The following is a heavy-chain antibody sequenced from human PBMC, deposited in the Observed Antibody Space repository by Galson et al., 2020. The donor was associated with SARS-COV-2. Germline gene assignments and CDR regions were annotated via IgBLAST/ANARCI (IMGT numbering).Heavy chain of an antibody. CDR3: TRRMDGDSLPFDY. J-gene: IGHJ4*02. CDR1: GFIFSGSD. CDR2: IRSKANSYAT. Sequence: GGSLRLSCAASGFIFSGSDINWVRQASGKGLEWVGRIRSKANSYATAYVASLKGRFTISRDDSKNTAYLQMNSLKTEDTAVYYCTRRMDGDSLPFDYWGQGTLVTVSS. D-gene: IGHD4-17*01. V-gene: IGHV3-73*01.